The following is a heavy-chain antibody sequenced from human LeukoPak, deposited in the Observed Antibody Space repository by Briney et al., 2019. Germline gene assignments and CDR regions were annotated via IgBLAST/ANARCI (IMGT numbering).Heavy chain of an antibody. V-gene: IGHV6-1*01. CDR2: TYYGSTWYN. D-gene: IGHD2-2*01. Sequence: SQTLSLTCAISGDSVSSNSVTWNWIRQSPSRGLEWLGRTYYGSTWYNDYAVSVGGRITVNPDTSKNQFSLHLNSVTPEDTAVYYCARRLTQYDCFDPWGQGILVTVSS. J-gene: IGHJ5*02. CDR1: GDSVSSNSVT. CDR3: ARRLTQYDCFDP.